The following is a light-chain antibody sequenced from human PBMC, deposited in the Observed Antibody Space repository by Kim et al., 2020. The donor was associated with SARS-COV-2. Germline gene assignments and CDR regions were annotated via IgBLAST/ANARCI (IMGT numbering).Light chain of an antibody. CDR2: AAS. CDR3: QEYNSAPWT. V-gene: IGKV1-27*01. J-gene: IGKJ1*01. Sequence: GARVTITCRASQGITNSLAWYQQKPGKVPQLLIYAASALQSGVPSRFSGSGSGTDFTLTISSLQPEDVATYYCQEYNSAPWTFGQGTKVEIK. CDR1: QGITNS.